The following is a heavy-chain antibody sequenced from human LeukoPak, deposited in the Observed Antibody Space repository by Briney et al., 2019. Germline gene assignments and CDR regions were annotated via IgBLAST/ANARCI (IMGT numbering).Heavy chain of an antibody. CDR2: IRGGGENT. J-gene: IGHJ4*02. CDR3: AKISWDGRGTFY. V-gene: IGHV3-23*01. D-gene: IGHD2-15*01. Sequence: TGGSLRLSCAASGFTFSTDSRSWVRQAPGKGLEWVSAIRGGGENTYYADSVKGRFTISRDNSKDTLSLQMNSLRAEDTAVYYCAKISWDGRGTFYWGQGTLVTVSS. CDR1: GFTFSTDS.